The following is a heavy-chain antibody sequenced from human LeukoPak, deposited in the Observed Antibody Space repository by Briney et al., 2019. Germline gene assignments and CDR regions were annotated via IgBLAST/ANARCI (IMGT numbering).Heavy chain of an antibody. Sequence: PGGSLRLSCAASGFTFSSYAMSWVRQAPGKGLEWVSSITYTSDIYYADSVKGRFTISRDNAKNSLYLQMSSLRAEDTAVYYCARGQNLGDYWGQGTLVTVSS. CDR3: ARGQNLGDY. CDR2: ITYTSDI. CDR1: GFTFSSYA. J-gene: IGHJ4*02. D-gene: IGHD7-27*01. V-gene: IGHV3-21*01.